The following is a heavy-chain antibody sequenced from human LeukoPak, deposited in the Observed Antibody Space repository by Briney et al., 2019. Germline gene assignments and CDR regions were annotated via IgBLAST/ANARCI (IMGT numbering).Heavy chain of an antibody. CDR2: ITGSGGST. CDR1: GFTFSTYA. Sequence: GGSLRLSCTASGFTFSTYAMHWVRQAPGKRLEWVSAITGSGGSTNYADSVKGRFTISRDNSKNMLYLQMNSLRAEDTAVYYCARAMITFGGVIVVSFPLDYWGQGTLVTVSS. CDR3: ARAMITFGGVIVVSFPLDY. J-gene: IGHJ4*02. V-gene: IGHV3-23*01. D-gene: IGHD3-16*02.